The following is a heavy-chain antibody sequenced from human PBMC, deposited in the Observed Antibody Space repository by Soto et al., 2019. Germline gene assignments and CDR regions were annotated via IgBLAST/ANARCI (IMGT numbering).Heavy chain of an antibody. Sequence: QVQLVQSGAEVKKPGSSVKVSCKASGGTFSSYAISWVRQAPGQGLEWMGGIIPIFGTANYAQKFQGRVTITADESTSTAYLELSSLRSEDTAVYYCASSDHGDYYYYYGMDVWGQGTTVTVSS. CDR2: IIPIFGTA. CDR3: ASSDHGDYYYYYGMDV. V-gene: IGHV1-69*12. J-gene: IGHJ6*02. D-gene: IGHD4-17*01. CDR1: GGTFSSYA.